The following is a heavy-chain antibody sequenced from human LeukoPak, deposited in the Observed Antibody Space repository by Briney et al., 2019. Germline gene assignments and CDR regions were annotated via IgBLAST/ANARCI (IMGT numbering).Heavy chain of an antibody. J-gene: IGHJ3*02. V-gene: IGHV1-69*04. Sequence: PAASVKVSCKASGGTFSSYAISWVRQAPGQGLEWMGRIIPILGIANYAQKFQGRVTMTEDTSTDTAYMELSSLRSEDTAVYYCATFTPPIAAAGTDDAFDIWGQGTMVTVSS. CDR1: GGTFSSYA. D-gene: IGHD6-13*01. CDR3: ATFTPPIAAAGTDDAFDI. CDR2: IIPILGIA.